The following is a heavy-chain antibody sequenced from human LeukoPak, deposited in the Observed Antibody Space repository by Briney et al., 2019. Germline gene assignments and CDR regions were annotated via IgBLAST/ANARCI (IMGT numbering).Heavy chain of an antibody. CDR3: ARGVTISGVVIEFYNWFDP. D-gene: IGHD3-3*01. Sequence: GGSLRLSCAASGFTFSSYWMHWVRQAPGKGLVWVSRINSDGSSTSYADSVKGRFTISRDNAKNTLYLQMNSLRAEDTAVHYCARGVTISGVVIEFYNWFDPWGQGTLVTVSS. J-gene: IGHJ5*02. V-gene: IGHV3-74*01. CDR1: GFTFSSYW. CDR2: INSDGSST.